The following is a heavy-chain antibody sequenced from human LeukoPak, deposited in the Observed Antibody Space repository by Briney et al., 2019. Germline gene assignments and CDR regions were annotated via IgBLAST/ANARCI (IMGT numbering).Heavy chain of an antibody. CDR1: GFTFSSYA. V-gene: IGHV3-23*01. J-gene: IGHJ4*02. D-gene: IGHD4-23*01. CDR3: AKDQYGGNPQYYFDY. CDR2: ISGSGGNT. Sequence: PGGSLRLSCAASGFTFSSYAMSWVRQAPEKGLDWVSAISGSGGNTYYADSVKGRFTISRDNSKNTLYLQMNSLRAEDTTVYYCAKDQYGGNPQYYFDYWGQGTLVTVSS.